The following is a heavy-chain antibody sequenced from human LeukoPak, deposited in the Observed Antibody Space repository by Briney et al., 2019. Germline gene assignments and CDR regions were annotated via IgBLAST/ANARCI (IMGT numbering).Heavy chain of an antibody. CDR1: GYTFTDYY. V-gene: IGHV1-2*02. Sequence: GASVSVSCKASGYTFTDYYMHWVRQAPGQGLEWMGGINPSSGDTKYVQKLQGRVTVTRDTSISTAYMELSGLTFDDTAVYYCASADCTTPSCHKAFDFWGQGTLVTVSS. CDR2: INPSSGDT. CDR3: ASADCTTPSCHKAFDF. D-gene: IGHD2/OR15-2a*01. J-gene: IGHJ4*02.